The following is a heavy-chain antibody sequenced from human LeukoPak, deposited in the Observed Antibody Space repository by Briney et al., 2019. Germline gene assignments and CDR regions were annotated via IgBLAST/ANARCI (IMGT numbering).Heavy chain of an antibody. J-gene: IGHJ2*01. CDR1: GFTFNNYA. CDR3: VKDNSNWYWYFDL. CDR2: ISGSGNST. Sequence: GGSLRLSCAASGFTFNNYAMIWVRQAPGKGLEWVSVISGSGNSTYYADSVKGRFTTSRDNSTRTLYLQMTRLRGEDTAVYHCVKDNSNWYWYFDLWGRGTLVTVSS. D-gene: IGHD1-1*01. V-gene: IGHV3-23*01.